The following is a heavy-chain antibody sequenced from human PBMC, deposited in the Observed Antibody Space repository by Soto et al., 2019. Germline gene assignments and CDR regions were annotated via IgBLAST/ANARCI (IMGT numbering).Heavy chain of an antibody. CDR1: GFTFSSYG. CDR3: AKVLGVAAAGGVGSNWFDP. Sequence: QVQLVESGGGVVQPGRSLRLSCAASGFTFSSYGMHWVRQAPGKGLEWVAVISYDGSNKYYADSVKGRFTISRDNSKNTLYLQMNSLRAEDTAVYYCAKVLGVAAAGGVGSNWFDPWGQGTLVTVSS. CDR2: ISYDGSNK. J-gene: IGHJ5*02. D-gene: IGHD6-13*01. V-gene: IGHV3-30*18.